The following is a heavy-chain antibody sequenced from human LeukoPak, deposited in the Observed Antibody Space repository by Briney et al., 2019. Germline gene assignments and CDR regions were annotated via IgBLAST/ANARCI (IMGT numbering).Heavy chain of an antibody. V-gene: IGHV3-23*01. CDR1: GFTFSNNG. D-gene: IGHD3-22*01. J-gene: IGHJ4*02. Sequence: GGSLRLSCAASGFTFSNNGMSWVRQSPGRGLEWVSGISGGGDTTYYAESVKGRFTISRDNSKNTLFLQMNSLPAEDTAVYYCAKTNGYYDYWGQGTLVAVSS. CDR2: ISGGGDTT. CDR3: AKTNGYYDY.